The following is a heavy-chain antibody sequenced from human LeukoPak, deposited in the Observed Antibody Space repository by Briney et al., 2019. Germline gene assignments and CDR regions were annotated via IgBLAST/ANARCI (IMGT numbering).Heavy chain of an antibody. J-gene: IGHJ4*02. Sequence: SETLSLTCTVSGGSISSGGYSWSWLRQHPGKGLEWIGYIYYSGSTYYNPSLKSRVTISVDTSKNQFSLKLRSVTAADTAVYYCARVNSGYERAHDYWGQGTLVTVSS. CDR2: IYYSGST. CDR3: ARVNSGYERAHDY. CDR1: GGSISSGGYS. V-gene: IGHV4-31*03. D-gene: IGHD5-12*01.